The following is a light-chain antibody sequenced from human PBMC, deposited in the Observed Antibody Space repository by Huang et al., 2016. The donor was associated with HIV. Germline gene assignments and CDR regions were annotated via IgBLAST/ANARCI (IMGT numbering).Light chain of an antibody. J-gene: IGKJ1*01. CDR3: QRYDIAPRA. Sequence: DIQMTQSPASLSASTGVRVTLTCRASQDIGKYVAWFQQKPGNVPRLLIYGASMLQSGVPSRFTGRGSGTDFTLTITNFQPEDIATYYCQRYDIAPRAFGQGTKVDLK. V-gene: IGKV1-27*01. CDR2: GAS. CDR1: QDIGKY.